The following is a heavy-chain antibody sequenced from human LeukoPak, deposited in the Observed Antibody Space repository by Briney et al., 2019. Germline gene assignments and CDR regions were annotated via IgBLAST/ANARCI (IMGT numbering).Heavy chain of an antibody. J-gene: IGHJ3*02. CDR1: ADSFSSHY. D-gene: IGHD4-17*01. V-gene: IGHV4-59*11. Sequence: SETLSLTCAVSADSFSSHYWTWIRQPPGKGLEWIGYISYIGSTNYNPSLKSRVTISIDTSKNQFSLKLTSVTAADTAVYYCARDLVTVAKGFDIWGQGTMVSVSS. CDR2: ISYIGST. CDR3: ARDLVTVAKGFDI.